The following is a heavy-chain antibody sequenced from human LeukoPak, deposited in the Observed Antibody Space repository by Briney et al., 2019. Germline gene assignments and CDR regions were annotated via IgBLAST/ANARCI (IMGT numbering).Heavy chain of an antibody. CDR1: GFTFSSYE. Sequence: GGSLRLSCAASGFTFSSYEMNWVRQAPGKGLEWVSYISSSGSTIYYADSVTGRFTISRDNAKNSLYLQMNSLRAEDTAVYYCAELGITTIGGVWGKGTTVTISS. D-gene: IGHD3-10*02. V-gene: IGHV3-48*03. J-gene: IGHJ6*04. CDR2: ISSSGSTI. CDR3: AELGITTIGGV.